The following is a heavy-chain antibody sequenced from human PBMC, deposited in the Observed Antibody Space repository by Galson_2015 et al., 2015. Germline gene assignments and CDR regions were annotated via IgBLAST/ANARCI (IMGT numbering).Heavy chain of an antibody. V-gene: IGHV3-30-3*01. CDR3: ARDGPKGLTSFDY. D-gene: IGHD1-14*01. J-gene: IGHJ4*02. CDR2: ISYDGSKK. CDR1: GFTFSTYA. Sequence: LRLSCAASGFTFSTYAIHWVRQAPGKGLEWVAVISYDGSKKSSADSVKGRFSVSRDNSKNTVYLQMSSLRVEDTAVYYCARDGPKGLTSFDYWGQGTLVTVSS.